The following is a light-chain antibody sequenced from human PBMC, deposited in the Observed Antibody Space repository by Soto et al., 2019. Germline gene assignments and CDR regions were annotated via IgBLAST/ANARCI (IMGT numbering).Light chain of an antibody. Sequence: QSVLTQPASVSGYPGQSIAISCTGTSSDVGGYDYVSWYQQHPDKAPKLMIYEVTKRPSGVSNRFSGSKSGNTASLTISGLQPEDEADYYCSSHTSGSTRVFGSGTKVTVL. V-gene: IGLV2-14*01. CDR2: EVT. CDR1: SSDVGGYDY. CDR3: SSHTSGSTRV. J-gene: IGLJ1*01.